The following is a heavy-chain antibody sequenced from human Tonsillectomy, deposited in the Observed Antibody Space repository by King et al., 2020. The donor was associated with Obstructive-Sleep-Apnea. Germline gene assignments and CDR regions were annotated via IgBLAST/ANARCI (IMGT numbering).Heavy chain of an antibody. D-gene: IGHD3-22*01. V-gene: IGHV4-30-4*01. CDR3: ARDPGYYDSRGNLDY. CDR1: GGSISSGDYY. J-gene: IGHJ4*02. CDR2: IYYSGIT. Sequence: VQLQESGPGLVKPSQTLSRTCTVSGGSISSGDYYWSWIRQPPGKGLEWIGYIYYSGITYYNPSLKSRVTISVDTSKNQSSLKLSSVTAADTAGYYCARDPGYYDSRGNLDYCGQGTLVTVSS.